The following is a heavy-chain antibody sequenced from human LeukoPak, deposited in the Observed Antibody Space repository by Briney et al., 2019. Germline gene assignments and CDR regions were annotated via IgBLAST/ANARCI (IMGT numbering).Heavy chain of an antibody. V-gene: IGHV1-18*01. J-gene: IGHJ4*02. CDR1: GYSFSSYG. CDR2: IKPSSGYT. D-gene: IGHD6-19*01. CDR3: AKEGGDETSVSGWNGRDY. Sequence: ASVKVSCKASGYSFSSYGISWVRQAPGQGLEWMGWIKPSSGYTNYAQRLQDRVTMTTETSTSTAYMELRSLTSDDTAVYYCAKEGGDETSVSGWNGRDYWGQGTLVTVSS.